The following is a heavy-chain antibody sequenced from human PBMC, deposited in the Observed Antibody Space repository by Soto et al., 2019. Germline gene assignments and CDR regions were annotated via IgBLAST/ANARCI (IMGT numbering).Heavy chain of an antibody. J-gene: IGHJ6*02. Sequence: PSETLSLTCAVSGGSISSSNWWSWVRQPPGEGLEWIGEIYHSGSTNYNPSLKSRVTISVDKSKNQSSLKLSSVTAADTAVYYCASQGRDYYYYVMDVWGQGTTVTVSS. V-gene: IGHV4-4*02. CDR3: ASQGRDYYYYVMDV. CDR1: GGSISSSNW. CDR2: IYHSGST.